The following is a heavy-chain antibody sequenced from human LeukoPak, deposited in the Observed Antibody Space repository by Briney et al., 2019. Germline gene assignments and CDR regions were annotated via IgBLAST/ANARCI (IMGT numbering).Heavy chain of an antibody. CDR1: GGTFSSYA. Sequence: ASVKVSSKASGGTFSSYAISWVRQAPGQGLEWMGGITPIFGTANYAQKFQGRVTITADESTSTAYMELSSLRSEDTAVYYCARDHCSSTSCYYLTDPPFDPWGQGTLVTVSS. CDR2: ITPIFGTA. CDR3: ARDHCSSTSCYYLTDPPFDP. D-gene: IGHD2-2*01. V-gene: IGHV1-69*01. J-gene: IGHJ5*02.